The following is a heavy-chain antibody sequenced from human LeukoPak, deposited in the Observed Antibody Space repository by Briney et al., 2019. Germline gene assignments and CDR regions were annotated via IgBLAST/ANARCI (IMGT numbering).Heavy chain of an antibody. D-gene: IGHD2-2*01. V-gene: IGHV3-23*01. CDR3: AKGSCSSTSCYWDY. CDR2: ISGSGGST. CDR1: GFTFSTYA. Sequence: PGGSLRLSCAASGFTFSTYAMNWARQAPGKGLEWDSVISGSGGSTYYADSVKGRFTISRDNSKNTLYLQMNSLRAEDTAVYYCAKGSCSSTSCYWDYWGQGTLVTVSS. J-gene: IGHJ4*02.